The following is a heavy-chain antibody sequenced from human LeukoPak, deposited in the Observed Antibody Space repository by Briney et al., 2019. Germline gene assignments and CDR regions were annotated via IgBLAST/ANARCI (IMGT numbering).Heavy chain of an antibody. D-gene: IGHD5-18*01. CDR2: ISAYNGNT. V-gene: IGHV1-18*01. CDR1: GYTFTSYG. J-gene: IGHJ4*02. Sequence: GASVKVSCKASGYTFTSYGISWVRQAPGQGLEWMGWISAYNGNTNYAQKLQGRVTMTTDTSTSTAYMELRSLRSDDTAVYYCARVEDSYGYWPDYFDYWGQGTLVTVSS. CDR3: ARVEDSYGYWPDYFDY.